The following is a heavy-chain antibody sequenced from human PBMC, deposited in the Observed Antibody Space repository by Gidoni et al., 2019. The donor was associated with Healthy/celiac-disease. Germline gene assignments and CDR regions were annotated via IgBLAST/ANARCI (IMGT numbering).Heavy chain of an antibody. CDR1: GFTVSSNY. D-gene: IGHD5-12*01. CDR3: ARGTSIGYDSFHYGMDV. V-gene: IGHV3-53*01. CDR2: IYSGGST. Sequence: EVQLVESGGGLIQPGGSLRLSCAASGFTVSSNYMSWVRQAPGKGLEWVSVIYSGGSTYYADSVKGRFTISRDNSKNTLYLQMNSLRAEDTAVYYCARGTSIGYDSFHYGMDVWGQGTTVTVSS. J-gene: IGHJ6*02.